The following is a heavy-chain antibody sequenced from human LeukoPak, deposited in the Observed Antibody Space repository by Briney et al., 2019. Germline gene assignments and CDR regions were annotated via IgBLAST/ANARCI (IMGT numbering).Heavy chain of an antibody. Sequence: ASVKVSCKASGGTFSSYAISWVRQAPGQGLEWMGGIIPIFGTANYAQKFQGRVTITADKSTSTAYMELSSLRSEDTAVYYCARSWKGIAAAGTWFDPWGQGTLVTVSS. CDR1: GGTFSSYA. V-gene: IGHV1-69*06. D-gene: IGHD6-13*01. CDR2: IIPIFGTA. CDR3: ARSWKGIAAAGTWFDP. J-gene: IGHJ5*02.